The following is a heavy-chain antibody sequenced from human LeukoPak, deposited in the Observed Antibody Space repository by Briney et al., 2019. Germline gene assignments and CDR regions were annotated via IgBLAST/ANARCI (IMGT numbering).Heavy chain of an antibody. V-gene: IGHV4-59*01. J-gene: IGHJ4*02. D-gene: IGHD3-10*01. CDR1: GGAIRSYN. Sequence: PSGTLSLTCTVSGGAIRSYNWSWIRQPPGKELEWIGNIYYSGSTNHNPSLKSRVTISGDTSKNQFSLNLSSVTAADTAVYYCARVKGVARFDYWGRGTLVTVSS. CDR2: IYYSGST. CDR3: ARVKGVARFDY.